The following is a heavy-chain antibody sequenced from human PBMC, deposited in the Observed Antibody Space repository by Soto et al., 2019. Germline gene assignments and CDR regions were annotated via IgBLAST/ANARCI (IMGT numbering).Heavy chain of an antibody. D-gene: IGHD4-17*01. CDR2: VYATGTT. V-gene: IGHV4-4*07. J-gene: IGHJ5*02. CDR1: GGSISKFC. CDR3: VRDGSKTLRDWFDP. Sequence: SETLSLTCSVSGGSISKFCWSWIRKTAGKGLEWMGRVYATGTTDYNPSLRSRVAMSVDISKKTFSLRLTSVTAADTGVYYCVRDGSKTLRDWFDPWGQGKLVTAPQ.